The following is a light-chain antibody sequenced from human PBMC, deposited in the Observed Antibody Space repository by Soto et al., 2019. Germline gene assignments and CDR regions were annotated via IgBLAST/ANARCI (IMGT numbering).Light chain of an antibody. J-gene: IGLJ1*01. CDR2: EVS. CDR1: NSDVGSFDL. CDR3: CSYADTTSLFV. Sequence: QSVLTQPASVSGSPGQLITISCTGSNSDVGSFDLVSWFQQYPGKAPKLILYEVSKRPLGVSNRFSGSKSGYTASLTISGLQAEDEGDYYCCSYADTTSLFVFGTGTKVTVL. V-gene: IGLV2-23*02.